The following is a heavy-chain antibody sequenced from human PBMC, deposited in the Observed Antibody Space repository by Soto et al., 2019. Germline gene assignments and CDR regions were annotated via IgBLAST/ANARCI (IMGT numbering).Heavy chain of an antibody. V-gene: IGHV1-3*01. CDR3: ARGKGMEENYYYYGMDV. CDR2: INGGNGHT. Sequence: ASVKVSCKASGYTFSTYALHWVRQTPGQGLEWMGWINGGNGHTRYSQKFKDRVTISRDTPASTAYMELSGLRSEDTAVYYCARGKGMEENYYYYGMDVWGQGTTVTVSS. CDR1: GYTFSTYA. D-gene: IGHD1-1*01. J-gene: IGHJ6*02.